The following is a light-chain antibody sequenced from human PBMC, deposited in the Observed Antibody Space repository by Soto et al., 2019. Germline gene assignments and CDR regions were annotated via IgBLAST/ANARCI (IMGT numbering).Light chain of an antibody. V-gene: IGKV1-39*01. CDR3: QQCWWTPYS. CDR1: QNIRNF. CDR2: GAS. Sequence: DIQMTQSPSSLSASVGDRVTITCRASQNIRNFLNWYQQKPGKAPSLLIAGASRLQSGVPTRFSGSGSGTDFTLTIVPLQPDDFASYYCQQCWWTPYSFGEGTKVEIK. J-gene: IGKJ4*01.